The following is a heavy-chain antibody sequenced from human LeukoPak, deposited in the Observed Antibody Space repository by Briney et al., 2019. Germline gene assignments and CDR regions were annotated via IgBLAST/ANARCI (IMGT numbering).Heavy chain of an antibody. CDR3: ATGFAQSPTFDR. Sequence: PGGSLRLSCTASGFTFSSYIMNWVCQAPGKGLEWVSSISSSSTYIYYADSVKGRFTISRDNAKNPLYLQMNSLRAEDTALYYCATGFAQSPTFDRWGQGTMVTVSS. J-gene: IGHJ3*02. D-gene: IGHD3-10*01. V-gene: IGHV3-21*01. CDR2: ISSSSTYI. CDR1: GFTFSSYI.